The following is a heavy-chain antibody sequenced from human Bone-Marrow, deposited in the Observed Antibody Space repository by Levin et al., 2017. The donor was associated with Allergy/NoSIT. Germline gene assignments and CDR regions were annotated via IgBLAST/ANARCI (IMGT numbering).Heavy chain of an antibody. CDR1: GGSISNYC. CDR2: IYYSGTT. V-gene: IGHV4-59*01. CDR3: ARMGDTAMVDPFDY. D-gene: IGHD5-18*01. Sequence: SETLSLTCTVSGGSISNYCWSWIRQPPGKGLEWIGYIYYSGTTNYNPSLKSRVTISVDTSKSQFSLKLTSVTAADTAIYYCARMGDTAMVDPFDYWGQGTLVTVSS. J-gene: IGHJ4*02.